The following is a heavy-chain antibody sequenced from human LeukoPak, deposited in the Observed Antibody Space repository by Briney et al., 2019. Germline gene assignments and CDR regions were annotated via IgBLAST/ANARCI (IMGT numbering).Heavy chain of an antibody. CDR2: INHSGST. Sequence: SSETLSLTCAVYGGSFSGYYWSWIRQPPGKGLEWIGEINHSGSTNYNPSLKSRVTISVDTSKNQFSLKLSSVTAADTAVYYCASMVRAPKNWFDPWGQGTLVTVSS. J-gene: IGHJ5*02. CDR1: GGSFSGYY. D-gene: IGHD3-10*01. V-gene: IGHV4-34*01. CDR3: ASMVRAPKNWFDP.